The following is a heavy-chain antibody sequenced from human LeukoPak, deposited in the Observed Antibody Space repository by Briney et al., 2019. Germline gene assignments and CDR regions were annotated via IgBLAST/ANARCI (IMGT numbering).Heavy chain of an antibody. CDR3: ARQDGSHPSYDY. CDR1: GGSISSSSYY. Sequence: SETLSLTCTVSGGSISSSSYYWGWIRQPPGKGPEWIGSIYYSGSTYYNPSLESRVTISVDTSKNQFSLKLSSVTAADTAVYYCARQDGSHPSYDYWGQGTLVTVSS. CDR2: IYYSGST. D-gene: IGHD1-26*01. J-gene: IGHJ4*02. V-gene: IGHV4-39*01.